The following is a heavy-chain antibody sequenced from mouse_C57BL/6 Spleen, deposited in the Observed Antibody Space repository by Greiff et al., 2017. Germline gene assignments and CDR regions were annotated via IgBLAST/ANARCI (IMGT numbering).Heavy chain of an antibody. D-gene: IGHD1-1*01. J-gene: IGHJ1*03. Sequence: EVQLQQSGPGLVKPSQSLSLTCSVTGYSITSGYYWNWIRQFPGNKLEWMGYISYDGSNNYNPSLKNRISITRDTSKNQFFLKLNSVTTEDTATYYSASPPYYYGSSKRDWYFDVWGTGTTVTVSS. CDR1: GYSITSGYY. V-gene: IGHV3-6*01. CDR2: ISYDGSN. CDR3: ASPPYYYGSSKRDWYFDV.